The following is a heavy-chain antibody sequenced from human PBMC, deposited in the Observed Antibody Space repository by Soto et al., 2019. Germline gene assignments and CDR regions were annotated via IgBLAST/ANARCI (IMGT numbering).Heavy chain of an antibody. CDR1: GGSISSSSYY. J-gene: IGHJ4*02. V-gene: IGHV4-39*01. D-gene: IGHD3-16*01. CDR2: IYYNGNT. CDR3: ARQTGVFGHSFDY. Sequence: QLRLQEAGPGLVKPSETLSLTCTVSGGSISSSSYYWGWIRQPPGKGPEWIGAIYYNGNTYYNPSLKRRGNLSVDTSKNQVSLKLSSATAADTAMYYCARQTGVFGHSFDYWGQGTLVTVSS.